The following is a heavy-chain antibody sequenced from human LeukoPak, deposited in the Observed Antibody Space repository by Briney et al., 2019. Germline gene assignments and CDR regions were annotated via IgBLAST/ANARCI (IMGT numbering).Heavy chain of an antibody. CDR3: ARDGNYYDSSACTDY. CDR1: GFPFSSYA. D-gene: IGHD3-22*01. J-gene: IGHJ4*02. Sequence: PGGPLRLSCAASGFPFSSYAMHWVRQAPGKGLEWVAVISYDGSNKYYADSVKGRFTISRDNSKNTLYLQMNSLRAEDTAVYYCARDGNYYDSSACTDYWGQGTLVTVSS. V-gene: IGHV3-30-3*01. CDR2: ISYDGSNK.